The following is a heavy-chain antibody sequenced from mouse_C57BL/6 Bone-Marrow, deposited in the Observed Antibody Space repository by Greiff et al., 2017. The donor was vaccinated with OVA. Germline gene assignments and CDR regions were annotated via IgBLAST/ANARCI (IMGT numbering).Heavy chain of an antibody. V-gene: IGHV1-81*01. D-gene: IGHD1-1*01. Sequence: QVQLKQSGAELARPGASVKLSCKASGYTFTSYGISWVKQRTGQGLEWIGEIYPRSGNTYSNEKFKGKATLTADKSSSTAYMELRSLTSEDSAVYFCARYYGSSLSYWYFDVWGTGTTVTVSS. CDR2: IYPRSGNT. CDR1: GYTFTSYG. CDR3: ARYYGSSLSYWYFDV. J-gene: IGHJ1*03.